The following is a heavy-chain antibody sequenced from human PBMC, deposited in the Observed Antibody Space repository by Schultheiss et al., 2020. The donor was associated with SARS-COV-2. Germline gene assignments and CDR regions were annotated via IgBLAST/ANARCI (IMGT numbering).Heavy chain of an antibody. CDR3: ARDLVGYCSSTSCYSYGMDV. D-gene: IGHD2-2*01. CDR1: GGTFSSYA. V-gene: IGHV1-69*13. J-gene: IGHJ6*02. CDR2: LIPMFGTS. Sequence: SVKVSCKASGGTFSSYAINWVRQAPGQGLEWMGGLIPMFGTSHYARKIQGRVMITADESTSTAYMELYSLRDDDTAVYYCARDLVGYCSSTSCYSYGMDVWGQGTTVTVSS.